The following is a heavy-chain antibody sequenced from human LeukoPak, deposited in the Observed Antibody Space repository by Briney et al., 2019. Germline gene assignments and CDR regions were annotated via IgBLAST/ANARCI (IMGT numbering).Heavy chain of an antibody. Sequence: SETLSLTCTVSGDSISSGSYYWSWIRQPAGKGLEWIGRIYSSGSTNYNPSLNGRVSISRDTSKNFFSLRLRSVTAADTAVYFCARGRVSSSTWYSTYYYFFYMDFWGKGTTVTVSS. CDR1: GDSISSGSYY. J-gene: IGHJ6*03. CDR3: ARGRVSSSTWYSTYYYFFYMDF. CDR2: IYSSGST. D-gene: IGHD6-13*01. V-gene: IGHV4-61*02.